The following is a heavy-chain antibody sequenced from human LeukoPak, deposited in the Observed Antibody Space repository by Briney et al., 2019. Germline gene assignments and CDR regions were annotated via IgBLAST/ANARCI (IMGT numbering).Heavy chain of an antibody. J-gene: IGHJ5*02. CDR3: ARARDYDYVWGVSP. CDR2: ISGSGDST. V-gene: IGHV3-23*01. CDR1: GFTFSNYA. D-gene: IGHD3-16*01. Sequence: QAGGSLRLSCAASGFTFSNYAMSWVRQAPGKGLEWVSDISGSGDSTNYADSVKGRFTISRDNSKNTLYLQMNSLRAEDTAVYYCARARDYDYVWGVSPWGQGTLVTVSS.